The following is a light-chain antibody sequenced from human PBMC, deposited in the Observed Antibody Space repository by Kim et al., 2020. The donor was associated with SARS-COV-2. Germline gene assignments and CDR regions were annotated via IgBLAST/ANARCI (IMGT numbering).Light chain of an antibody. CDR2: EVS. CDR1: SRDVGGYNL. J-gene: IGLJ3*02. Sequence: GQSHNMSCTGNSRDVGGYNLVSCYQQHTGKAPKLLIYEVSKLPSGVSNRFSGSKSGNTDSLTISGLQAEDEADYYCFSYAGSSTWVFGGGTQLTVL. CDR3: FSYAGSSTWV. V-gene: IGLV2-23*02.